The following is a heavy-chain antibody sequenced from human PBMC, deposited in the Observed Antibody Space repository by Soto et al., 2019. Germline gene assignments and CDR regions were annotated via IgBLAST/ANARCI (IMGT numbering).Heavy chain of an antibody. V-gene: IGHV4-34*01. Sequence: PSETLSLTCAVYGGPFSGYYWSWIRQPPGKGLEWIGEINHSGSTNYNPSLKSRVTISVDTSKNQFSLKLSSVTAADTAVYYCARPRSTIFGVVRGFDYWGQGTLVTVSS. J-gene: IGHJ4*02. D-gene: IGHD3-3*01. CDR3: ARPRSTIFGVVRGFDY. CDR2: INHSGST. CDR1: GGPFSGYY.